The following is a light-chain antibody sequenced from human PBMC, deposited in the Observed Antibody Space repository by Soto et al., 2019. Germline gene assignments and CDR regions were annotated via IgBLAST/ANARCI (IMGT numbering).Light chain of an antibody. CDR3: QQYASSPIT. J-gene: IGKJ5*01. CDR2: DAY. CDR1: QSVAKNF. Sequence: EIVLTQSAGTLSLSPGERATLSCRASQSVAKNFLAWYQQTPGQAPRLLISDAYRRATGTPDRFSGSGSGTDFTLTISRLEPEDFAVYYCQQYASSPITFGQGTRLEIK. V-gene: IGKV3-20*01.